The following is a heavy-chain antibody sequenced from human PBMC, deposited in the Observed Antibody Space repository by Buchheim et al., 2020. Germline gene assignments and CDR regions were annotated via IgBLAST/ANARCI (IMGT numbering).Heavy chain of an antibody. CDR3: ARDRGAAAGTSPGY. Sequence: QVQLVQSGAEVKKPGASVKVSCKASGYTFTSYYVHWVRQAPGQGLEWMGIINPSGAGTSYSQKFQGRVTMTRDTSTSTVSMELSSLRSEDTDVYYCARDRGAAAGTSPGYWGQGTL. D-gene: IGHD6-13*01. CDR2: INPSGAGT. CDR1: GYTFTSYY. J-gene: IGHJ4*02. V-gene: IGHV1-46*01.